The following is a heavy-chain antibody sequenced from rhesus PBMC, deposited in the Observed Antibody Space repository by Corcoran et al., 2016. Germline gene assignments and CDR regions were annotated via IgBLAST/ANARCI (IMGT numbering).Heavy chain of an antibody. CDR2: IYGSGSST. Sequence: QLQLQESGPGLVKPSETLSVTCAVSVGSISRSYWSWIRPAPGTGLEWIGYIYGSGSSTNYNPSLKSRVTLSVDTSKNQLSLKLSSVTAADTAVYYCASLYSGSWKFDYWGQGVLVTVSS. CDR1: VGSISRSY. CDR3: ASLYSGSWKFDY. J-gene: IGHJ4*01. D-gene: IGHD6-25*01. V-gene: IGHV4-169*02.